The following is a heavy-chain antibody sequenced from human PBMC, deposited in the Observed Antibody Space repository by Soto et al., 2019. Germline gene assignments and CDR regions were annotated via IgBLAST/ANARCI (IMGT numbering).Heavy chain of an antibody. D-gene: IGHD3-16*01. V-gene: IGHV1-8*02. CDR3: ARNLYNTGDFDH. CDR1: GYTFTDYD. Sequence: QVQLMQSGAEVRQPGASVKVSCRASGYTFTDYDINWVRQATGQGLEWLGWMTPNSGNTGYALKFQGRVTLTRDISRSTAYMELSSLTSEDTAVYYCARNLYNTGDFDHWGQGTLVTVSS. CDR2: MTPNSGNT. J-gene: IGHJ5*02.